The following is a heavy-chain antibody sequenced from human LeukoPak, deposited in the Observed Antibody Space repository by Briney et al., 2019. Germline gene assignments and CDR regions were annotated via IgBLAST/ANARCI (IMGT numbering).Heavy chain of an antibody. J-gene: IGHJ3*02. Sequence: GSLRLSCAASGFTFSSYWMSWVRQAPGKGLEWVANIKQDGSEKFYVDSVKGRFTISRDNAKNLLYLQMNSLRAEDTAVYYCARDSKSPAWGAFDIWGQGTMVTVSS. D-gene: IGHD7-27*01. CDR2: IKQDGSEK. CDR3: ARDSKSPAWGAFDI. V-gene: IGHV3-7*01. CDR1: GFTFSSYW.